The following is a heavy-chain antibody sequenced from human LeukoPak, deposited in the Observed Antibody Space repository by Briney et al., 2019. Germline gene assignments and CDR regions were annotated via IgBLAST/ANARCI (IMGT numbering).Heavy chain of an antibody. CDR1: GFTFSSYS. J-gene: IGHJ3*02. CDR2: IYSGGST. Sequence: GGSLRLSCAASGFTFSSYSMNWVRQAPGKGLEWVSVIYSGGSTYYADSVKGRFTISRDNSKNTLYLQMNSLRAEDTAVYYRARDRDDPFDIWGQGTMVTVSS. V-gene: IGHV3-53*01. CDR3: ARDRDDPFDI. D-gene: IGHD1-1*01.